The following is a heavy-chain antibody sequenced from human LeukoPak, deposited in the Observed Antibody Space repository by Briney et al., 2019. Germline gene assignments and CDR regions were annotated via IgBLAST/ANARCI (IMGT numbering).Heavy chain of an antibody. D-gene: IGHD4-11*01. CDR2: IKQDGSEK. V-gene: IGHV3-7*01. CDR1: GFTFSSYW. Sequence: AGGSLRLSCAASGFTFSSYWMSWVRQAPGKGLEWVANIKQDGSEKYYVDSVKGRFTISRDNAKNSLYLQMNSLRAEDTAVYYCARHPCDYSRIHYYYGMDVWGQGTTVTVSS. CDR3: ARHPCDYSRIHYYYGMDV. J-gene: IGHJ6*02.